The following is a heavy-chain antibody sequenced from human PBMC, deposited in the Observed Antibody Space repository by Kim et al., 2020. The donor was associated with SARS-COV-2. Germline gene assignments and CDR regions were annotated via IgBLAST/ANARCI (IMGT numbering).Heavy chain of an antibody. J-gene: IGHJ6*02. V-gene: IGHV6-1*01. CDR2: TYYRSKWYN. CDR3: ARSRRYCSGGSCYYGMDV. Sequence: SQTLSLTCAISGDSVSSNSAAWNWIRQSPSRGLEWLGRTYYRSKWYNDYAVSVKSRITINPDTSKNQFSLQLNSVTPEDTAVYYCARSRRYCSGGSCYYGMDVWGQGTTVTVSS. D-gene: IGHD2-15*01. CDR1: GDSVSSNSAA.